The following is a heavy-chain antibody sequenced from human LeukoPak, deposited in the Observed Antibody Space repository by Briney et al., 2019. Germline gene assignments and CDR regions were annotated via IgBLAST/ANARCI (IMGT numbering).Heavy chain of an antibody. D-gene: IGHD3-10*01. V-gene: IGHV3-23*01. CDR3: AKDPLWFGGTVDY. CDR1: GFPFTTYA. J-gene: IGHJ4*02. CDR2: ITGSGGSS. Sequence: PGGSLRLSCAASGFPFTTYAMSWVRQAPGKGLEWVSAITGSGGSSYYADSVKGRFTISRDNSKNTLYLQMNSLRAEDTAVYYCAKDPLWFGGTVDYWGQGTLVNVSS.